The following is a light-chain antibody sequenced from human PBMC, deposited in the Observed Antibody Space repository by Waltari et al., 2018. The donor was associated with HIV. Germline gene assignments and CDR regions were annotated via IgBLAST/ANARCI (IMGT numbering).Light chain of an antibody. Sequence: QSALTQPPSASGSPGQSVTISCTGTSSDVGGYNYVSWYQQHPGKAPKLMIYEFSKRPSGFPDRFSGSKSGNTASLTVSGLQAEDEADYYCSSYAGINNLLFGGGTKLTVL. CDR2: EFS. CDR3: SSYAGINNLL. CDR1: SSDVGGYNY. V-gene: IGLV2-8*01. J-gene: IGLJ2*01.